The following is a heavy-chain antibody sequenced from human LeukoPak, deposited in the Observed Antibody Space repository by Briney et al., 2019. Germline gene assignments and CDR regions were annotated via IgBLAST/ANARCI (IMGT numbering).Heavy chain of an antibody. D-gene: IGHD3-10*01. Sequence: AGGSLRLSCAASGFTFSSYELNWVRQAPGKGLEWVSYISGSGATIYYADSVKGRFTISRDNSKNTLYLQMNSLRAEDTAVYYCAKDRGTYYYGSGSYHKGNDAFDIWGQGAMVTVSS. J-gene: IGHJ3*02. V-gene: IGHV3-23*01. CDR2: ISGSGATI. CDR1: GFTFSSYE. CDR3: AKDRGTYYYGSGSYHKGNDAFDI.